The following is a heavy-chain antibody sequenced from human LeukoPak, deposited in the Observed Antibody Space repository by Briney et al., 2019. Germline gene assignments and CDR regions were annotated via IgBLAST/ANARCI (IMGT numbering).Heavy chain of an antibody. CDR3: ARFGGFGELPKPYY. V-gene: IGHV4-59*01. D-gene: IGHD3-10*01. CDR2: IYYSGIT. J-gene: IGHJ4*02. CDR1: GGSISSYY. Sequence: SETLSLTCTVSGGSISSYYWNWIRQPPGKGLEWIGYIYYSGITNYNPSLKSRVTISVDTSKNQFSLKLSSVTAADTAVYYCARFGGFGELPKPYYWGQGTLVTVSS.